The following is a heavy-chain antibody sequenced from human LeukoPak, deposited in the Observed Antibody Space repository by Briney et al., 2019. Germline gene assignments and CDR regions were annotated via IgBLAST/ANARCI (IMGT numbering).Heavy chain of an antibody. V-gene: IGHV3-30-3*01. CDR3: ARGELWGITMIVVAPDY. J-gene: IGHJ4*02. CDR2: ISYDGSNI. CDR1: GFTFSSYA. Sequence: GRSLRLSCAASGFTFSSYAMHWVRQAPGKGLEWVAVISYDGSNIYYADSVKGRFTISRDNSKNTLYLQMNSLRAEDTAVYYCARGELWGITMIVVAPDYWGQGTLVTVSS. D-gene: IGHD3-22*01.